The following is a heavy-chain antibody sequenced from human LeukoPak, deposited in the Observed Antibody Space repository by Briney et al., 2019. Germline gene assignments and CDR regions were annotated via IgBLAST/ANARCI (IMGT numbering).Heavy chain of an antibody. CDR2: ISASGGST. CDR3: AKMPSMRSSWYLAY. CDR1: GFTFSTYA. Sequence: PGGSLRLSCAASGFTFSTYAMSWVRQAPGKGLEWVSAISASGGSTYYADSVKGRFAISRDNSKNTLSLQMNSLRAEDTAVYYCAKMPSMRSSWYLAYWGQGTLVTVSS. V-gene: IGHV3-23*01. J-gene: IGHJ4*02. D-gene: IGHD6-13*01.